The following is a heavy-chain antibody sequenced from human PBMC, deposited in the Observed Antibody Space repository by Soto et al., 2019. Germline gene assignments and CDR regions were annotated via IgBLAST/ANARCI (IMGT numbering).Heavy chain of an antibody. V-gene: IGHV4-31*03. CDR1: GGSISSGGYY. Sequence: SETLSLTCTVSGGSISSGGYYWSWIRQHPGKGLEWIGYIYYSGSTYYNPSLKSRVTTSVDTSKNQFSLKLSSVTAADTAVYYCATGLPYSQSNRYFDYWGQGTLVTVSS. J-gene: IGHJ4*02. CDR2: IYYSGST. CDR3: ATGLPYSQSNRYFDY. D-gene: IGHD1-26*01.